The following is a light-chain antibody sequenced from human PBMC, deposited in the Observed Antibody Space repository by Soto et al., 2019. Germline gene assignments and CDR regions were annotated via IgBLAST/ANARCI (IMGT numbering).Light chain of an antibody. V-gene: IGKV3-20*01. CDR2: GAS. Sequence: EVVLTQSPGTLSLSPGERATLQCRASQSFGSYLAWFQQKPGQAPRLLIFGASGRATGIPDRFSGSGSGTDFTLTICRLDPEDFAVYYCQQYGKSPWTFGQGTTVEIK. CDR1: QSFGSY. CDR3: QQYGKSPWT. J-gene: IGKJ1*01.